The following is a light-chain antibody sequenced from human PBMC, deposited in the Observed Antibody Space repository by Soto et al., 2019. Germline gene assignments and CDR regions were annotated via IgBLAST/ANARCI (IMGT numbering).Light chain of an antibody. Sequence: QSVLTQPSSASASLGSSVKLTCTLSSGHSSYIIAWHQQQPGKAPRYLMKLEGSGSYNKGSGVPDRFSGSSSGADRYLTISNLQSEDEADYYCETWDSNTLVVFGGGTKLTVL. CDR3: ETWDSNTLVV. CDR2: LEGSGSY. V-gene: IGLV4-60*03. CDR1: SGHSSYI. J-gene: IGLJ2*01.